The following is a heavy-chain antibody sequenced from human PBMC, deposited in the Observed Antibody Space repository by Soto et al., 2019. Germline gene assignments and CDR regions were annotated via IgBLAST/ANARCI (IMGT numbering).Heavy chain of an antibody. Sequence: GSLRLSCAASGFNFNTYWMYWVRQAPGKGLEWVANIDTDGSRKNYVDSVKGRFIISRDNSKNTLYLQMNSLRAEDTAVYYCAKVVGAAAAGYYYYGMDVWGQGTTVTVSS. CDR2: IDTDGSRK. CDR1: GFNFNTYW. D-gene: IGHD6-13*01. CDR3: AKVVGAAAAGYYYYGMDV. V-gene: IGHV3-7*03. J-gene: IGHJ6*02.